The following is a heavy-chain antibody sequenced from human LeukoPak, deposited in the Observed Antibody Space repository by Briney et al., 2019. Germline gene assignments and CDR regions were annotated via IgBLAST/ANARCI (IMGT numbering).Heavy chain of an antibody. J-gene: IGHJ4*02. V-gene: IGHV3-48*02. CDR3: VRGSLRSGPLIDY. CDR1: GFIFSHFS. Sequence: GGSPRLSCAASGFIFSHFSMNWVRQAPGEGLEWLSYISSSSVTIYYADSVKGRFTVSRDNAKESLILQMSSLREEDTAVYYCVRGSLRSGPLIDYWGQGTLVTVSS. D-gene: IGHD6-19*01. CDR2: ISSSSVTI.